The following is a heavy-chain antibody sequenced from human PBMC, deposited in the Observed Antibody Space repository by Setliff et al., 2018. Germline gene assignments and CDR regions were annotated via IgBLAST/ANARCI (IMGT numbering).Heavy chain of an antibody. D-gene: IGHD6-6*01. Sequence: ASVKVSCKTSGYTFRSYGVSWVRQAPGQGLEWMGGTIPMFGTTEYAQKFQGRLTIITDESTNTAFMQLSSLRSDDTAVYYCVREGVDRRSSTDYRYYMDVWGKGTTVTVSS. CDR2: TIPMFGTT. V-gene: IGHV1-69*05. J-gene: IGHJ6*03. CDR1: GYTFRSYG. CDR3: VREGVDRRSSTDYRYYMDV.